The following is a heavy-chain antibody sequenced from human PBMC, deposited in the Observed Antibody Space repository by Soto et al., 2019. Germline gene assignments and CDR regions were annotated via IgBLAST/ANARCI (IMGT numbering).Heavy chain of an antibody. Sequence: EVQLVQSGGGLIQPGGSLRLSCAASGFGVSDYYMSWVRQAPGKGLEWVSVIYAAGPTYYADSVKGRFTLSRDNSKNTLYFQMTNLRAEDTAVYFCARRPDAFDIWGRGTMVTVSS. CDR1: GFGVSDYY. J-gene: IGHJ3*02. V-gene: IGHV3-53*01. CDR2: IYAAGPT. CDR3: ARRPDAFDI.